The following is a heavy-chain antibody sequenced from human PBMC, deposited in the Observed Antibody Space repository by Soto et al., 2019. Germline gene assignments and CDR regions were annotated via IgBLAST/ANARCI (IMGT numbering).Heavy chain of an antibody. J-gene: IGHJ3*01. Sequence: VGSLRLSCTASGFTLNNYWMHWVRQVPGKGLVWVSRINKDASSVDFADSVKGRFAIYKENAKNTLYLQMDSLRPEDMAVYYCARALAGSRNGFDVWGLGTMVTVSS. V-gene: IGHV3-74*01. CDR1: GFTLNNYW. CDR2: INKDASSV. D-gene: IGHD6-19*01. CDR3: ARALAGSRNGFDV.